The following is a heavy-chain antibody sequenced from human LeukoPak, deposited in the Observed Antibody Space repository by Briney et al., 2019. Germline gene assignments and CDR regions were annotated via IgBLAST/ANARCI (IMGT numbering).Heavy chain of an antibody. J-gene: IGHJ3*02. CDR1: GFSFRSYA. V-gene: IGHV3-30*04. CDR2: ITSDGSNT. Sequence: PGGSLRLSCAASGFSFRSYAMHWVRQAPGKGLEWLAHITSDGSNTYYADSVMGRFTISRDNSNNTLYLEMNSLRAEDMAVYYCARDLDTAMVPGAFDIWGQGTMVTVSS. D-gene: IGHD5-18*01. CDR3: ARDLDTAMVPGAFDI.